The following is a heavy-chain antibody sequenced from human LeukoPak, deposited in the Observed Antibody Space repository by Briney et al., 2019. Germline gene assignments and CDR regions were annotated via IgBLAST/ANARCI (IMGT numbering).Heavy chain of an antibody. D-gene: IGHD6-19*01. V-gene: IGHV3-23*01. CDR1: GFYFSSYA. CDR2: ISGSGGST. Sequence: PGGSLRLSCAASGFYFSSYAMSWVRQAPGKGLEWVSSISGSGGSTYYADSVKGRFTISRDNSKNTLYLQMNSLRAEDTAVYYCARGGIQVSGIDEFDYWGQGTLVTVSS. CDR3: ARGGIQVSGIDEFDY. J-gene: IGHJ4*02.